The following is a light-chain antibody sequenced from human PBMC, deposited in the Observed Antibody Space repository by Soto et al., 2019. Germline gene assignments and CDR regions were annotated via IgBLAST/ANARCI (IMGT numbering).Light chain of an antibody. CDR1: QTVRNNY. Sequence: EFVLTQSPGTLSLSPGERATLSCRASQTVRNNYLAWYQQKPGQAPRLLIHGATTRATGIPARFSGSGSGTDFTLTISRLEPEDFAVYYCQQYGSSPRTFGQGTKVDIK. V-gene: IGKV3-20*01. J-gene: IGKJ1*01. CDR2: GAT. CDR3: QQYGSSPRT.